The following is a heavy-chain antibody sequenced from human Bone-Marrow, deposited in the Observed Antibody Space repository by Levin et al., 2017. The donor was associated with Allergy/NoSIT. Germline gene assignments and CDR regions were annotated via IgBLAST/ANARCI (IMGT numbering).Heavy chain of an antibody. CDR1: GFTFSSYA. V-gene: IGHV3-23*01. CDR3: AKFQSSSWYTSFDY. CDR2: ISATGATT. D-gene: IGHD6-13*01. Sequence: GGSLRLSCAASGFTFSSYAMSWVRQAPGKGLEWVSSISATGATTYYADSVEGRFPISRDNSKNTLYLQMDSLTAEDTALYYCAKFQSSSWYTSFDYWGQGTLVTVSS. J-gene: IGHJ4*02.